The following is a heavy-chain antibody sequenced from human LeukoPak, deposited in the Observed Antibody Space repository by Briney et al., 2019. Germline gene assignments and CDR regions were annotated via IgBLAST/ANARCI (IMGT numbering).Heavy chain of an antibody. CDR1: GGSISSGGYS. J-gene: IGHJ5*02. CDR2: IYHSGST. Sequence: SETLSLTCAVSGGSISSGGYSWSWIRQPPGKGLEWIGYIYHSGSTYYNPSLKSRVTISVDRSKNQFSLKLSSVTASDTAMYYCARQPAFGELKTNWFDPWGQGTLVTVSS. V-gene: IGHV4-30-2*01. CDR3: ARQPAFGELKTNWFDP. D-gene: IGHD3-10*01.